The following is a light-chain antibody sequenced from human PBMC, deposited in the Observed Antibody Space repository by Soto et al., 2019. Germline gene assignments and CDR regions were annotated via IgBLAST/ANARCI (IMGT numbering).Light chain of an antibody. CDR2: DVT. V-gene: IGLV2-11*01. Sequence: QSALTQPRSVSGSPGQSVTISCTGTSSDVGGYNYVSWDQQHPGKAPKLMIYDVTKRPSGVPDRFSGSKSGNTASLTISGLQAEDEADDYCCSYAGSFAWVFGGGTKLTVL. CDR1: SSDVGGYNY. J-gene: IGLJ3*02. CDR3: CSYAGSFAWV.